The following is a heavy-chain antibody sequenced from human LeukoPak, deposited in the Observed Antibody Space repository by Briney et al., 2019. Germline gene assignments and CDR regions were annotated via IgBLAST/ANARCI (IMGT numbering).Heavy chain of an antibody. Sequence: PGGSLRLSCSASGFIFSPYAMHWVRQAPGKGLEYVSSISSEGKTTYYADSVKGRFTISRDNSKNTLYLQMNSLRAEDTAVYYCARGIAAAGTFDYWGQGTLVTVSS. CDR2: ISSEGKTT. V-gene: IGHV3-64*04. CDR3: ARGIAAAGTFDY. CDR1: GFIFSPYA. J-gene: IGHJ4*02. D-gene: IGHD6-13*01.